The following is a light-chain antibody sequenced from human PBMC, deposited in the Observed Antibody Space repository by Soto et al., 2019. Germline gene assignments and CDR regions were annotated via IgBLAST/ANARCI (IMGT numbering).Light chain of an antibody. CDR2: DAS. CDR1: QSVSSQ. J-gene: IGKJ1*01. Sequence: EIVLTQSPATLSLSPGERATLSCRASQSVSSQLAWYQHKPGQAPRLLIYDASNRATGIPNRISGSGTGTDFTPTISSLEHEDLAVYYCAQRVWPWTVGQGTKVDIK. V-gene: IGKV3-11*01. CDR3: AQRVWPWT.